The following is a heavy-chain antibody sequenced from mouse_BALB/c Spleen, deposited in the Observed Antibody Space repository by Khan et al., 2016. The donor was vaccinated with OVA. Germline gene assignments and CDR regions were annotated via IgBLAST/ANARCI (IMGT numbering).Heavy chain of an antibody. CDR2: MISSGYT. J-gene: IGHJ3*01. D-gene: IGHD2-14*01. CDR3: ARSTYRYAIAY. CDR1: GDSISSGY. Sequence: EVQLQESGPSLVQPSQTLSLTCSVTGDSISSGYWSWIRKFPGNKLEYMGYMISSGYTYYNPSLKSRISITRHTSKNQYYLQLNSVTTEDTATYSGARSTYRYAIAYWGQGTLVTVSA. V-gene: IGHV3-8*02.